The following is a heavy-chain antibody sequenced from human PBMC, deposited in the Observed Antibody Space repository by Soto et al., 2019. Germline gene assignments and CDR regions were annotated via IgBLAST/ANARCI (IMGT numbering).Heavy chain of an antibody. CDR3: ARESRGSSSYDAFDI. Sequence: QVQLQQWGAGLLKPSETLSLTCAVYGGSFSGYYWSWIRQPPGKGLEWIGEINHSGSTNYNPSLKSRVTISVDTSKNQFSLMLSSVTAADTAVYYCARESRGSSSYDAFDIWGQGTMVTVSS. CDR1: GGSFSGYY. J-gene: IGHJ3*02. V-gene: IGHV4-34*01. D-gene: IGHD6-13*01. CDR2: INHSGST.